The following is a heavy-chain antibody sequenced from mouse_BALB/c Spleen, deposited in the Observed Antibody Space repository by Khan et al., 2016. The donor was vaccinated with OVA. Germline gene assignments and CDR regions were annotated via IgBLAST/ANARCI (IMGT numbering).Heavy chain of an antibody. V-gene: IGHV3-2*02. J-gene: IGHJ2*01. Sequence: EVQLQESGPGLVRPSQSLSLTCTVTGYSITSDSAWNWIRQFPENKLEWMGYISYSGRNSYNPSLKSRISITRYTSKNQFFLQLNSVTTEDTATYYCARSVTITTVVATDFDYGGQGTTLTVSS. CDR2: ISYSGRN. D-gene: IGHD1-1*01. CDR3: ARSVTITTVVATDFDY. CDR1: GYSITSDSA.